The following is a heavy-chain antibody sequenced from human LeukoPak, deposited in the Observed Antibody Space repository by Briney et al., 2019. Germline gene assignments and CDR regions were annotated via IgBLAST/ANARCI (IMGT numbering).Heavy chain of an antibody. J-gene: IGHJ4*02. CDR3: ARGNPSGGSCYYDY. V-gene: IGHV4-59*12. Sequence: SETLSLTCTVSGGSISSYYWSWIRQPPGKGLEWIGYIYYSGSTNYNPSLKSRVTISVDTSKNQFSLKLSSVIAADTAVYYCARGNPSGGSCYYDYWGQGTLVTVSS. CDR1: GGSISSYY. D-gene: IGHD2-15*01. CDR2: IYYSGST.